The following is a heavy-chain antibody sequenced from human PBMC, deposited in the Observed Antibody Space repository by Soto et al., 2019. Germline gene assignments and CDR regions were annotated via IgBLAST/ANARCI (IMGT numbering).Heavy chain of an antibody. J-gene: IGHJ5*02. Sequence: GGSLRLSCAASGFTFSSYAMHWVRQAPGKGLEWVAVISYDGSNKYYADSVKGRFTISRDNSKNTLYLQMNSLRAEDTAVYYCARDHDSITIFGVDISNWFDPWGQGTLVTVSS. CDR3: ARDHDSITIFGVDISNWFDP. D-gene: IGHD3-3*01. CDR1: GFTFSSYA. CDR2: ISYDGSNK. V-gene: IGHV3-30-3*01.